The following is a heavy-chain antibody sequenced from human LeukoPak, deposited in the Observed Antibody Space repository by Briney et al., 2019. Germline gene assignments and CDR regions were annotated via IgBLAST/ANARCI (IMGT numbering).Heavy chain of an antibody. D-gene: IGHD3-10*01. V-gene: IGHV1-18*01. CDR2: ISAYNGNT. CDR1: GYTFTSYG. J-gene: IGHJ4*02. CDR3: ARDRSTMVRGVTTDY. Sequence: ASVKVSCKASGYTFTSYGISWVRQAPGQGLEWMGWISAYNGNTNYAQKLQGRVTMTTDTSTSTAYMELRSLRSDDTAVYYCARDRSTMVRGVTTDYWGQGTLVTVSS.